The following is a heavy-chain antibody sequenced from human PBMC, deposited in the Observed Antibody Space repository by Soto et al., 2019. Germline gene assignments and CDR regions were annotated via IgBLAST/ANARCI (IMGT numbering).Heavy chain of an antibody. CDR3: ARMTYYYGSGSTNWFYP. D-gene: IGHD3-10*01. CDR1: GGTFSSYT. V-gene: IGHV1-69*02. CDR2: IIPILGIA. J-gene: IGHJ5*02. Sequence: QVQLVQSGAEVKKPGSSVKVSCKASGGTFSSYTISWVRQAPGQGLEWMGRIIPILGIANYAQKFQGRVTITADKSTSTAYMELSSLRSEDTAVYYCARMTYYYGSGSTNWFYPWGQGTLVTVSS.